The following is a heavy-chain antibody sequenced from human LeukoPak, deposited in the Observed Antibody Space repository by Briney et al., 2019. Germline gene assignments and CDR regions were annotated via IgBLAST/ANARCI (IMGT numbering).Heavy chain of an antibody. CDR2: ISGSGGST. J-gene: IGHJ4*02. Sequence: GGSLRLSCAASGFTFSSYAMSWVRQAPGKGLEWVSAISGSGGSTYYADSVNGRFTISRDNSKNTLYLQMNSLRAEDTAVYYCAKDSHDTGIVGATKPPRYFDYWGQGTLVTVSS. CDR3: AKDSHDTGIVGATKPPRYFDY. D-gene: IGHD1-26*01. V-gene: IGHV3-23*01. CDR1: GFTFSSYA.